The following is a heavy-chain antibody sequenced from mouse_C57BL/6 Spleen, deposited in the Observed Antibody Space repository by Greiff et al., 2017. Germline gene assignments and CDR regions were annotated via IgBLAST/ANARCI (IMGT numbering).Heavy chain of an antibody. J-gene: IGHJ3*01. V-gene: IGHV5-9-1*02. Sequence: EVKLVESGEGLVKPGGSLKLSCAASGFTFSSYAMSWVRQTPEQRLEWVAYISSGGDYLYSADTVKGRITISRDTARNTLYLQMSSLKSEDTAMYYCTRDEGYGSSYVVSFAGWGQGTLVTVSA. D-gene: IGHD1-1*01. CDR1: GFTFSSYA. CDR3: TRDEGYGSSYVVSFAG. CDR2: ISSGGDYL.